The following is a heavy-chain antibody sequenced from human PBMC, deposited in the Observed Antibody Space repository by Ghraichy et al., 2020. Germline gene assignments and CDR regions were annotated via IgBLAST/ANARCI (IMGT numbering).Heavy chain of an antibody. V-gene: IGHV3-74*01. Sequence: GGSLRLSCAASGFTFSNYWMHWVRQSPGKGLVWVSCTNTDGSTTRYADSVKGRFSISRDNAKNTLYLQMNSLRAEDTAVYYCVSSGGHGSGMMFDPWCQGSLVTVSS. D-gene: IGHD3-10*01. J-gene: IGHJ5*02. CDR1: GFTFSNYW. CDR3: VSSGGHGSGMMFDP. CDR2: TNTDGSTT.